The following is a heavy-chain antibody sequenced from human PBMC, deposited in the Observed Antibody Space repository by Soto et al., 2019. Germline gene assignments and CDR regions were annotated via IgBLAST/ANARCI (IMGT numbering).Heavy chain of an antibody. Sequence: GGSLRLSCAASGFTFSSYWMHWVRQAPGKGLVWVSRINSDGSSTSYADSVKGRFTISRDNAKNTLYLQMNSLRAEDTAVYYCARGPLYYDYGNYWGQGTLVTVSS. CDR2: INSDGSST. CDR1: GFTFSSYW. CDR3: ARGPLYYDYGNY. V-gene: IGHV3-74*01. D-gene: IGHD4-17*01. J-gene: IGHJ4*02.